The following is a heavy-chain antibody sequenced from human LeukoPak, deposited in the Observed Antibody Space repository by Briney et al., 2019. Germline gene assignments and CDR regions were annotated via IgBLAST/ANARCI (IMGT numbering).Heavy chain of an antibody. V-gene: IGHV1-18*01. J-gene: IGHJ3*02. CDR1: GYTFTSYG. CDR2: ISAYNGNT. Sequence: GASVKVSCKASGYTFTSYGISWVRQAPGQGLEWMGWISAYNGNTNYAQELQGRVTMTTDTSTSTAYMELRSLRSDDTAVYYCASLPSRHDAFDIWGQGTMVTVSS. CDR3: ASLPSRHDAFDI.